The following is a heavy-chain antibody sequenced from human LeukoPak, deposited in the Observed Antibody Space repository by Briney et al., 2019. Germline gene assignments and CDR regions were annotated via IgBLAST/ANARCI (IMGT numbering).Heavy chain of an antibody. CDR2: ISSRSNSK. D-gene: IGHD2-21*02. Sequence: GGSLRLSCTASGFTFNSYRMNWVRQAPGKGLEWVSSISSRSNSKYYADSVKGRVTISRDNAKDSVSLQMNSLRDADTALYYCVRAGGDYPFDYWGQGTLVTVSS. J-gene: IGHJ4*02. CDR3: VRAGGDYPFDY. V-gene: IGHV3-21*01. CDR1: GFTFNSYR.